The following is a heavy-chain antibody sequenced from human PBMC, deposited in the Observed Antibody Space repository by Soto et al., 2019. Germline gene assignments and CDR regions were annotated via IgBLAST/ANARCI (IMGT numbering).Heavy chain of an antibody. CDR1: GFIFSSYW. Sequence: EVQLVESGGGLVQPGGSLRLSCEASGFIFSSYWTRWARQAPGKGLEWVASIKEDGSQTYYVDSVKGRFTISRDNAKNSLYLQMNSLRAEDTAVYYCARKVVTYNYADYWGQGTLVTVSS. D-gene: IGHD3-16*01. CDR2: IKEDGSQT. J-gene: IGHJ4*02. CDR3: ARKVVTYNYADY. V-gene: IGHV3-7*05.